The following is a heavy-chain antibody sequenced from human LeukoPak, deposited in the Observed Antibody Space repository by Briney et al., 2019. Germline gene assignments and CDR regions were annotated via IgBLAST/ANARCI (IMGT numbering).Heavy chain of an antibody. D-gene: IGHD5-18*01. J-gene: IGHJ6*03. CDR2: INHSGST. V-gene: IGHV4-34*01. Sequence: SETLSLTCAVYGGSFSGYYWSWIRQPPGKGLEWIGEINHSGSTNYNPSLKSRVTISVDTSKDQFSLKLSSVTAADTAVYYCARGGRIQLWLGYYMDVWGKGTTVTVSS. CDR3: ARGGRIQLWLGYYMDV. CDR1: GGSFSGYY.